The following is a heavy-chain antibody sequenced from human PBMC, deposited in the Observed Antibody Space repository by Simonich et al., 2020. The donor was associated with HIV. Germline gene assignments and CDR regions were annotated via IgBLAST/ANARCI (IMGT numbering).Heavy chain of an antibody. J-gene: IGHJ4*02. Sequence: QVQLQQWGAGLLKPSETLSLTCAVYGGSFIGNFWTWIRQTPGKGLEWIGEISHSGITNYNPSPKSRVTISGDTAKNQFSLKVSSVTAADTAVYYCASRRLWNSSPFDYWGQGTLVTVS. CDR2: ISHSGIT. CDR3: ASRRLWNSSPFDY. CDR1: GGSFIGNF. D-gene: IGHD6-13*01. V-gene: IGHV4-34*01.